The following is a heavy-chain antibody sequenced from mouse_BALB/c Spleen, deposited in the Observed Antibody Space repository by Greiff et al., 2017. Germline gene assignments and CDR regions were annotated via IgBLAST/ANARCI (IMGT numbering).Heavy chain of an antibody. D-gene: IGHD1-1*01. V-gene: IGHV14-3*02. CDR2: IDPANGNT. CDR3: ARWDYGSSYGMDY. CDR1: GFNIKDTY. J-gene: IGHJ4*01. Sequence: EVQLVESGAELVKPGASVKLSCTASGFNIKDTYMHWVKQRPEQGLEWIGRIDPANGNTKYDPKFQGKATITADTSSNTAYLQLSSLTSEDTAVYYCARWDYGSSYGMDYWGQGTSVTVSS.